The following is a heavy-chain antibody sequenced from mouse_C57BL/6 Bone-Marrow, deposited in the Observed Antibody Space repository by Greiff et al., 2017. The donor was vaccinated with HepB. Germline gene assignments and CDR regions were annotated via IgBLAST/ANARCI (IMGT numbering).Heavy chain of an antibody. V-gene: IGHV1-59*01. CDR1: GYTFTSYW. J-gene: IGHJ2*01. CDR2: IDPSDSYT. D-gene: IGHD1-1*01. Sequence: QVQLQQPGAELVRPGTSVKLSCKASGYTFTSYWMHWVKQRPGQGLEWIGVIDPSDSYTNYNQKFKGKATLTVDTSSSTAYMQLSSLTSEDSAVYYCARGEWGSSWWGQGTTLTVSS. CDR3: ARGEWGSSW.